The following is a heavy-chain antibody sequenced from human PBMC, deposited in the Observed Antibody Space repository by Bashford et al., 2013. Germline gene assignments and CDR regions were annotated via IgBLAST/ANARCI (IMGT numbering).Heavy chain of an antibody. V-gene: IGHV1-18*01. Sequence: WVRQAPGQGLEWMGWIIGNNGNTNYGSKHRGRVSMTTDTSTNTAYMELSSLRPDDTAIYYCAREYQFLEYYFDSWGQGTLVTVSS. CDR3: AREYQFLEYYFDS. CDR2: IIGNNGNT. D-gene: IGHD3-3*01. J-gene: IGHJ4*02.